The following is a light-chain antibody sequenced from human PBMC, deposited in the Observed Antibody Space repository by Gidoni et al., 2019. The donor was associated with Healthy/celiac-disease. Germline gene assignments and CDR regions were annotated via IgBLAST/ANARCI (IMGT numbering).Light chain of an antibody. V-gene: IGLV3-21*02. Sequence: SYVLTQPPSVSVAPGQTARMTCGGDNIGTKGVHWYQQKPGPAPVLVVYADSDRPSGIPERFSGSNSGNTATRTISRVEVGDEADYYCQVWDSSSEHVVFGGGTKLTVL. CDR3: QVWDSSSEHVV. CDR1: NIGTKG. CDR2: ADS. J-gene: IGLJ2*01.